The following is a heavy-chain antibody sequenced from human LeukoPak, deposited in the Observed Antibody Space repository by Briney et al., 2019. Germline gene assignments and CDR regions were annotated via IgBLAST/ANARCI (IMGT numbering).Heavy chain of an antibody. D-gene: IGHD6-19*01. J-gene: IGHJ4*02. CDR3: AKDIGAVAGTRGYCLDY. CDR1: GFTFSNYG. Sequence: HPGGSLRLSCTASGFTFSNYGMSWVRQAPGRGLEWVSGISGSGGSTYYTDSVTGRFTLSRDNSKDTLYLQMNSLRAEDTAVYYCAKDIGAVAGTRGYCLDYWGQGTLVTVSS. V-gene: IGHV3-23*01. CDR2: ISGSGGST.